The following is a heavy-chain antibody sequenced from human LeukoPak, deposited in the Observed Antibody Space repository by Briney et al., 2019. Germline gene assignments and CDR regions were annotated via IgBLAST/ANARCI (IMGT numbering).Heavy chain of an antibody. CDR1: GDSIGGYY. Sequence: PSETLSLTYTVSGDSIGGYYWGWIRQPPGKGLEWIGSIYSSGSTYYNPSLKSRVTISVDTSKNQFSLKLTSVTAADTAVYYCARHYGPWGQGTLVSVSS. J-gene: IGHJ5*02. CDR3: ARHYGP. V-gene: IGHV4-39*01. D-gene: IGHD4-17*01. CDR2: IYSSGST.